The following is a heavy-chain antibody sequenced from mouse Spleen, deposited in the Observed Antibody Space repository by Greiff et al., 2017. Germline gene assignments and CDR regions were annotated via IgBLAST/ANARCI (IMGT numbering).Heavy chain of an antibody. J-gene: IGHJ4*01. CDR2: INPSTGYT. V-gene: IGHV1-7*01. CDR3: ARGELGPPYAMDY. D-gene: IGHD3-1*01. Sequence: VQLQQSGAELAKPGASVKLSCKASGYTFTSYWMHWVKQRPGQGLEWIGYINPSTGYTKYNQKFKDKATLTADKSSSTAYMQLSSLTYEDSAVYYCARGELGPPYAMDYWGQGTSVIVSS. CDR1: GYTFTSYW.